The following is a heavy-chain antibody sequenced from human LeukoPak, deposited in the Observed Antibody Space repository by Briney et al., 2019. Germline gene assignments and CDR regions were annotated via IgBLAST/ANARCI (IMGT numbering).Heavy chain of an antibody. CDR3: ARRDYLDHFYYIDV. V-gene: IGHV4-34*01. CDR2: IYHSGST. J-gene: IGHJ6*03. CDR1: GFTFSTYS. Sequence: GSLRLSCAASGFTFSTYSMNWVRQPPGKGLEWIGEIYHSGSTNYNPSLESRVTISVDTSKNHFSLKLSSVTAADTAVYYCARRDYLDHFYYIDVWDKGNTVTVSS. D-gene: IGHD3-10*01.